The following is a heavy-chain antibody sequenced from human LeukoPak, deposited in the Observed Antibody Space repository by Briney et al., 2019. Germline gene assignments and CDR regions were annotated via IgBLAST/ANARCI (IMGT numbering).Heavy chain of an antibody. V-gene: IGHV3-66*02. CDR3: ARSQWEPLGYYYYGMDV. CDR2: IYSGGTT. Sequence: PGGSLRLSCAVSRFTVSSNYMSWVRQAPGKGLEWVSVIYSGGTTYYADSVKGRFTISRDNSKNTLYLQMNSLRAEDTAVYYCARSQWEPLGYYYYGMDVWGQGTTVTVSS. J-gene: IGHJ6*02. CDR1: RFTVSSNY. D-gene: IGHD1-26*01.